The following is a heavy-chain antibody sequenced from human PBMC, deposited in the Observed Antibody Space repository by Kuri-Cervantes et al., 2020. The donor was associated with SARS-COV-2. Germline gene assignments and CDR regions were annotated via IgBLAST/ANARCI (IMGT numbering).Heavy chain of an antibody. J-gene: IGHJ6*02. D-gene: IGHD3-22*01. V-gene: IGHV3-30*18. CDR2: MSYDGKIR. CDR1: GFTFSSHG. CDR3: AKGLKRITMIVVEVFDGMDV. Sequence: LFLTCAASGFTFSSHGMHWVRQAPGKGLEWLAVMSYDGKIRYNADSDKGRFLISRDSSTNTLFLQMNSLRAEDTAVYYCAKGLKRITMIVVEVFDGMDVWGQGTTVTVSS.